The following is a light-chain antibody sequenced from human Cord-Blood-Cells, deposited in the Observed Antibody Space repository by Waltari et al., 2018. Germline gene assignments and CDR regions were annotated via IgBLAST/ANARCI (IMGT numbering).Light chain of an antibody. V-gene: IGLV2-23*01. CDR1: SSDVGSYNL. J-gene: IGLJ2*01. CDR3: CSYAGSSNAV. CDR2: EGS. Sequence: QSALTQPASVSGSPGQSITISCTGTSSDVGSYNLVSWYQQHPGKAPKLMIYEGSKRPSGVSNRFSGSKSGTTASLTISGLQAEDEADYYCCSYAGSSNAVFGGGTKLTVL.